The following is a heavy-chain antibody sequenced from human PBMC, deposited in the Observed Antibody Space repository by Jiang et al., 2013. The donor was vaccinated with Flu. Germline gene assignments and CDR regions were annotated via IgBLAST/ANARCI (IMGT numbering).Heavy chain of an antibody. V-gene: IGHV4-59*01. CDR3: ARVRLYGARPVGAFDV. Sequence: SGSGLVKPSETLSLTCTVSSGSISRNYWSWIRQPPGKGLEWIGYVFYTGRTKYNPSLESRVSISMDTSKNQFSLRLRSATAADTAAYYCARVRLYGARPVGAFDVWGQGENGHHLF. J-gene: IGHJ3*01. CDR1: SGSISRNY. D-gene: IGHD2-8*01. CDR2: VFYTGRT.